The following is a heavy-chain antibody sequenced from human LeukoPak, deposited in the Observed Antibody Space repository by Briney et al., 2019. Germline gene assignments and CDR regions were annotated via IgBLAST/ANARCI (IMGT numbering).Heavy chain of an antibody. V-gene: IGHV1-3*01. J-gene: IGHJ4*02. CDR2: INAGNGNT. CDR1: GYTFASYA. D-gene: IGHD3-22*01. CDR3: ARGTILYYYDSSGYYFAY. Sequence: ASVKVSCKASGYTFASYAMHWVRQAPGQRLEWMGWINAGNGNTKYSQKFQGRVTITRDTSASTAYMELSSLRSEDTAVYYCARGTILYYYDSSGYYFAYWGQGTLVTVSS.